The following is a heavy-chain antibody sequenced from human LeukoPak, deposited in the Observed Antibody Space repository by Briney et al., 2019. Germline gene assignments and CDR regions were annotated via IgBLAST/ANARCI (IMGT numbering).Heavy chain of an antibody. J-gene: IGHJ4*02. CDR1: GFTFSSYS. Sequence: SGGSLRLSCAASGFTFSSYSMNWVRQAPGKGLEWVSSISSSSSYIYYADSVKGRFTISRGNAKNSLYLQMNSLRAEDTAVYYCARGKQLLVRGPFDQWGQGTLVTVSS. CDR2: ISSSSSYI. CDR3: ARGKQLLVRGPFDQ. D-gene: IGHD3-10*01. V-gene: IGHV3-21*01.